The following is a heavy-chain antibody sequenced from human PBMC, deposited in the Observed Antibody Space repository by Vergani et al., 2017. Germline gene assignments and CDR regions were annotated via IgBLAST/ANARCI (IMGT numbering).Heavy chain of an antibody. Sequence: EVQLVESGGGLLKPGESLRLSCAVSGFPFSGSYMTWVRQAPGKGLEWVSRIQFRVNGDATDYAAPVKGRFTISRDDSTNMLYLHMNSLKTEDTAVYYCTTLSPNWAHWWGQGTLVTVSS. CDR1: GFPFSGSY. D-gene: IGHD7-27*01. V-gene: IGHV3-15*01. J-gene: IGHJ4*02. CDR2: IQFRVNGDAT. CDR3: TTLSPNWAHW.